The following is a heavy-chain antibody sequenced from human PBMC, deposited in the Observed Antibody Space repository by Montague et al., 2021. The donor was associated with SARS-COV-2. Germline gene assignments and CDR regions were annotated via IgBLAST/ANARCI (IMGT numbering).Heavy chain of an antibody. J-gene: IGHJ4*02. CDR3: ARGLMSGSYYLGLDY. CDR1: GGSFSNKY. V-gene: IGHV4-34*01. CDR2: INHTGST. D-gene: IGHD1-26*01. Sequence: SETLSLTCAVYGGSFSNKYWTWIRQPPGKGLEWIGEINHTGSTNYKPSLKRRVTISVDTSKNQFSLKVSSVTAADTAVCYCARGLMSGSYYLGLDYWGQGTLVTVSS.